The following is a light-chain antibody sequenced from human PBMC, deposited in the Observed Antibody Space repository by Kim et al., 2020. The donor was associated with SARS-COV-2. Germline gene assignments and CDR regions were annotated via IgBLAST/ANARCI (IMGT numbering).Light chain of an antibody. CDR1: QSVLYSSNNKSY. CDR3: QQYYSTPQT. Sequence: ATINRKSSQSVLYSSNNKSYLAWYQQKPGQPPKLLIYWASTRESGVPDRFSGSGSGTDFTLTISSLQAEDVAVYYCQQYYSTPQTFGQGTKVDIK. CDR2: WAS. V-gene: IGKV4-1*01. J-gene: IGKJ1*01.